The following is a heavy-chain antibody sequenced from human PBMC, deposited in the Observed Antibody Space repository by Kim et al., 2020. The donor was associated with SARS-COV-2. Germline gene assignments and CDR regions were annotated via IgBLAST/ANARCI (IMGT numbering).Heavy chain of an antibody. CDR2: IYYSGST. V-gene: IGHV4-59*01. J-gene: IGHJ6*02. D-gene: IGHD2-15*01. Sequence: SETLSLTCTVSGGSISSYYWSWIRQPPGKGLEWIGYIYYSGSTNYNPSLKSRVTISVDTSKNQFSLKLSSVTAADTAVYYCARGLKVVAAQYYYGMDVWGQGTTVTVSS. CDR3: ARGLKVVAAQYYYGMDV. CDR1: GGSISSYY.